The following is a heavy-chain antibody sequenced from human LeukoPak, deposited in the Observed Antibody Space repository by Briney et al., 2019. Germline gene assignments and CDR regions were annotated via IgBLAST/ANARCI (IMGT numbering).Heavy chain of an antibody. CDR1: GYIFTTYF. J-gene: IGHJ4*02. CDR2: INPSGGST. D-gene: IGHD5-18*01. V-gene: IGHV1-46*01. Sequence: ASVRVSCKASGYIFTTYFMHWLRQAPGQGPEWMGIINPSGGSTSYAQKFQGRVTMTRDMSTSTVYMELSSLRSEDTAVYYCARDSEDTTMGPGYWGQGTLVTVSS. CDR3: ARDSEDTTMGPGY.